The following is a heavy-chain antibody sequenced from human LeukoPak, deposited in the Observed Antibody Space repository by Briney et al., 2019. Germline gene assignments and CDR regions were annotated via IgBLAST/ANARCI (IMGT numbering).Heavy chain of an antibody. Sequence: PGGSLRLSCAASGFTFSSYAMHWVRQALGKGLEWVAVISYDGSNKYYADSVRGRFTISRDNSKSTLSLQMNSLRAEDTAVYYCARDFGQLPYYYYYMDVWGKGTTVTVSS. CDR1: GFTFSSYA. CDR2: ISYDGSNK. CDR3: ARDFGQLPYYYYYMDV. D-gene: IGHD5-18*01. V-gene: IGHV3-30*04. J-gene: IGHJ6*03.